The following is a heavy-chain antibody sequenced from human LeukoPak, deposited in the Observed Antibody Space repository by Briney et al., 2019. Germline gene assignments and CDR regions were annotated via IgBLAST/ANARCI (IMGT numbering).Heavy chain of an antibody. CDR1: GGSISSYY. J-gene: IGHJ5*02. CDR3: ARDPILNWFDP. CDR2: IYTSGST. V-gene: IGHV4-4*07. Sequence: SETLSLTCTVSGGSISSYYWSWIRRPAGKGLEWIGRIYTSGSTNYNPSLKSRVTMSVDTSKNQFSLELSSVTAADTAVYYCARDPILNWFDPWGQGTLVTVSS.